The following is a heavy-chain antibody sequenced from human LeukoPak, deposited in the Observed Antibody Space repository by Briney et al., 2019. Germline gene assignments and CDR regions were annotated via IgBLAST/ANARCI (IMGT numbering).Heavy chain of an antibody. D-gene: IGHD3-3*01. Sequence: GGSLRLSCAASGFTFSSYAMHWVRQAPGKGLEWVAVISYDGSNKYYADSVKGRFTISRDNSKNSLYLQMNSLRAEDTAVYYCARGVPYDSWSGPHYSDYWGQGTLVTVSS. V-gene: IGHV3-30-3*01. CDR2: ISYDGSNK. J-gene: IGHJ4*02. CDR3: ARGVPYDSWSGPHYSDY. CDR1: GFTFSSYA.